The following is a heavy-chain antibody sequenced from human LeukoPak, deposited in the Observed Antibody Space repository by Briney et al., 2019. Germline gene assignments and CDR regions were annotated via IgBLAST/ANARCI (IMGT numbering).Heavy chain of an antibody. J-gene: IGHJ4*02. CDR1: GFSFRTYG. CDR2: VHSDGSTK. Sequence: GGSLRLSCAASGFSFRTYGMHWVRQAPGKGLEWVAYVHSDGSTKYYADSVKGRFTISRDTSKNTLNLQMNSLRTGDTAVYYCARADWDTAMIDYWGQGTLVTVSS. D-gene: IGHD5-18*01. V-gene: IGHV3-30*02. CDR3: ARADWDTAMIDY.